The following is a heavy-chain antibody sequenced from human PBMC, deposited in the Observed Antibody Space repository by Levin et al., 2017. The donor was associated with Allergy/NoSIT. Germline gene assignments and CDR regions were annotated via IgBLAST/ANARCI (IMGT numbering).Heavy chain of an antibody. J-gene: IGHJ5*02. CDR3: TRVSDIFTSYNSHNWFDP. V-gene: IGHV1-3*01. CDR2: INPGDGNI. Sequence: VASVKVSCKASGYTFSRNAIHWVRQVPGQRLEWMGWINPGDGNIKYSQKFQGRITLTSDTFASTVYMELSSLRFEDTAVYYCTRVSDIFTSYNSHNWFDPWGQGTLVTVSS. CDR1: GYTFSRNA. D-gene: IGHD3-9*01.